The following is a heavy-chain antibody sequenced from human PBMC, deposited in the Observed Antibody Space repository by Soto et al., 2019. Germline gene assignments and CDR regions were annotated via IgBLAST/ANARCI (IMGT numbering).Heavy chain of an antibody. V-gene: IGHV3-7*03. CDR2: INQDGSEK. CDR1: GFTFRGYW. J-gene: IGHJ5*02. Sequence: GGSLRLSCIASGFTFRGYWMSWVRQAPGKGLEWVANINQDGSEKNYVDSVKGRFTISRDNAKDSLSLQMNSLRADDTAVYYCARDRGSSWCEDWFDPWGQGTLVTVSS. CDR3: ARDRGSSWCEDWFDP. D-gene: IGHD6-13*01.